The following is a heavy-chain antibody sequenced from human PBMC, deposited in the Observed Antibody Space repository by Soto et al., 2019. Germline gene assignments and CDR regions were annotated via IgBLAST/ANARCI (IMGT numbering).Heavy chain of an antibody. V-gene: IGHV3-30*03. Sequence: PGWSLRLSCASSVFTFTNYDMHWVRQAPGKGLEWMALILHDGSAEYYADSVKGRFTISRDNSKNTLYLQMNSLRAEDTAVYYCARSRDGYSFYFYYGMDGWGQGTTVTVSS. D-gene: IGHD4-4*01. CDR1: VFTFTNYD. CDR3: ARSRDGYSFYFYYGMDG. J-gene: IGHJ6*02. CDR2: ILHDGSAE.